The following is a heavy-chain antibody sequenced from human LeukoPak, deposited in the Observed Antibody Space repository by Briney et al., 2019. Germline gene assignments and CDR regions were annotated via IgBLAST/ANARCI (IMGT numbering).Heavy chain of an antibody. CDR1: GYTFTSYG. D-gene: IGHD3-10*01. J-gene: IGHJ3*02. Sequence: ASVKVSCKASGYTFTSYGISWVRQAPGQGLEWMGWISAYNGNTNYAQKLQGRVTMTTDTSTSTAYMELRSLRSDDTAVYYCARVPRVLLWFGELPGAFDIWGQGTMVTVSS. V-gene: IGHV1-18*01. CDR3: ARVPRVLLWFGELPGAFDI. CDR2: ISAYNGNT.